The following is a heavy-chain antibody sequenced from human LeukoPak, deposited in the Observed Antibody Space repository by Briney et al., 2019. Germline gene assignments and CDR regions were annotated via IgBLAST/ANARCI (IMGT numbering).Heavy chain of an antibody. CDR1: GGSFSGYY. CDR2: INHSGST. J-gene: IGHJ4*02. Sequence: SETLSLTCAVYGGSFSGYYWSWIRQPPGKGLEWIGEINHSGSTNYNPSLKSRVTISVDTSKNQFSLKLSSVTAADTAVYYCAREGVDMTTAFDYWGQGTLVTVSS. CDR3: AREGVDMTTAFDY. D-gene: IGHD4-17*01. V-gene: IGHV4-34*01.